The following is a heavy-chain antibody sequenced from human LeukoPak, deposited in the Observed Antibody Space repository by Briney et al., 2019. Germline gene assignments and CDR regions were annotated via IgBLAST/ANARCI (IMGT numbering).Heavy chain of an antibody. D-gene: IGHD1-26*01. J-gene: IGHJ4*01. V-gene: IGHV4-4*07. CDR3: ARDVGASNFDS. CDR2: IYTTGTT. CDR1: GDSITSYY. Sequence: SETLSLTCTVSGDSITSYYWSWIRQSAEKGLEWIGRIYTTGTTNYNPSLKGRVTVSVDTSKNQFFLKLRSVTAADTAVYYCARDVGASNFDSWGQESRSPSP.